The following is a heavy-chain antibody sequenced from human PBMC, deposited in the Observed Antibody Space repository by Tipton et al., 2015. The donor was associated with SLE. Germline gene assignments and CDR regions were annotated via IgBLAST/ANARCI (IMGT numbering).Heavy chain of an antibody. CDR2: INHSGST. D-gene: IGHD3-3*01. CDR3: ARLLVYDFWSGYPQYYYYMDV. J-gene: IGHJ6*03. V-gene: IGHV4-34*01. CDR1: GGSFSGYY. Sequence: TLSLTCAVYGGSFSGYYWSWIRQPPGKGPEWIGEINHSGSTNYNPSLKSRVTISVDTSKNQFSLKLSSVTAADTAVYYCARLLVYDFWSGYPQYYYYMDVWGKGTTVTVSS.